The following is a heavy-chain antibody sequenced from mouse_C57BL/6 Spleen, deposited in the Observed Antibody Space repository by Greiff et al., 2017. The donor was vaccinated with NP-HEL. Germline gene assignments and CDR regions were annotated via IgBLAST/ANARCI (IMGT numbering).Heavy chain of an antibody. CDR1: GFTFSSYA. Sequence: EVKLMESGGGLVKPGGSLKLSCAASGFTFSSYAMSWVRQTPEKRLEWVATISDGGSYTYYPDNVKGRFTISRDNAKNNLYLQMSHLKSEDTAMYYCARDLGSNSFAYWGQGTLVTVSA. V-gene: IGHV5-4*01. D-gene: IGHD2-5*01. CDR2: ISDGGSYT. CDR3: ARDLGSNSFAY. J-gene: IGHJ3*01.